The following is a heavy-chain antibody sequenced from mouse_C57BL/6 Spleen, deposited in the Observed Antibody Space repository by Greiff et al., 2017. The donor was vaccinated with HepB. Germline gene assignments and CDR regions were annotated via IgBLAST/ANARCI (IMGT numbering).Heavy chain of an antibody. J-gene: IGHJ3*01. D-gene: IGHD2-3*01. CDR1: GYTFTDYE. CDR2: IDPETGGT. CDR3: TSFYDGYHTQFAY. V-gene: IGHV1-15*01. Sequence: VQLQQSGAELVRPGASVTLSCKASGYTFTDYEMHWVKQTPVHGLEWIGAIDPETGGTAYNQKFKGKAILTADKSSSTAYMELRSLTSEDSAVYYCTSFYDGYHTQFAYWGQGTLVTVSA.